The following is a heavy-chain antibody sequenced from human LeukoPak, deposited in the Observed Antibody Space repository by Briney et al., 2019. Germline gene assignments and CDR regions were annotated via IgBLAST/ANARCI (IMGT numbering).Heavy chain of an antibody. D-gene: IGHD1-26*01. CDR3: AKRGHSGSYYAAFDY. Sequence: QAGGSLRLSCAVSGFTFSSYAMSWVRQAPGKGLEWVSAISGSGSSTYYADSVEGRFTISRDNSKNTLYLQLNSLRAEDAAVYYCAKRGHSGSYYAAFDYWGQGTLVTVSS. V-gene: IGHV3-23*01. CDR2: ISGSGSST. CDR1: GFTFSSYA. J-gene: IGHJ4*02.